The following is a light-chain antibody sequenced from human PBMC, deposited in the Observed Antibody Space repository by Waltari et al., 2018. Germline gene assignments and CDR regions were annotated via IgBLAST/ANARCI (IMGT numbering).Light chain of an antibody. V-gene: IGLV1-40*01. Sequence: QSMLTQPPSVSGAPGQRVTISCTGSSSNIGAGHDVHWYQVFPGTGPKLLIYGNNKRPAVVPDRFAGSKSGTSASLTITGLQAEDEADYYCHSFDTSLSDGVVFGGGTKVTVL. J-gene: IGLJ3*02. CDR3: HSFDTSLSDGVV. CDR2: GNN. CDR1: SSNIGAGHD.